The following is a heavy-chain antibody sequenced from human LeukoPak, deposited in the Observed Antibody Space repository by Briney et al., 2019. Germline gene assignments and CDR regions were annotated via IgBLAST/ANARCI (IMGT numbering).Heavy chain of an antibody. CDR2: IKPDGSQI. J-gene: IGHJ4*02. Sequence: GGSLRLSCAASGFTFSTYWMTWVRQAPGKGLEWVANIKPDGSQIYYVDSVKGRFTISRDNAKNTLYLQMNSLRAEDTAVYYCAKDRLGAMLYFDYWGQGTLVTVSS. D-gene: IGHD1-26*01. V-gene: IGHV3-7*03. CDR3: AKDRLGAMLYFDY. CDR1: GFTFSTYW.